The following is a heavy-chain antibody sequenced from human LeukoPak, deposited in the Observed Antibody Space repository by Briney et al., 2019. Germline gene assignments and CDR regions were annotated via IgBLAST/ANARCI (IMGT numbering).Heavy chain of an antibody. CDR3: PRHHADYGNYVSRSFDY. CDR2: IRSKAYGGTT. CDR1: GFTFGDYA. Sequence: PGGSLRLSCTASGFTFGDYATSWVRQAPGKGLEWVGFIRSKAYGGTTEYAASVKGRFTISRDDSKSIAYLHMNSLKTEDTAVYYCPRHHADYGNYVSRSFDYWGQGTLVTVSS. D-gene: IGHD4-11*01. V-gene: IGHV3-49*04. J-gene: IGHJ4*02.